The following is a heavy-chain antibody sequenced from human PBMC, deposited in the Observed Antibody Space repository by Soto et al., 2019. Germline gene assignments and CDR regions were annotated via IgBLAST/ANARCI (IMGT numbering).Heavy chain of an antibody. CDR1: GGTISSGGYS. Sequence: SETLSLTCAVSGGTISSGGYSWSWIRQPPGKGLEWIGYIYHSGSTYYNPSLKSRVTISVDRSKNQFSLKLSSVTAADTAVYYCARGGYSYGRYFDPWGQGTLVTVSS. CDR3: ARGGYSYGRYFDP. CDR2: IYHSGST. J-gene: IGHJ5*02. V-gene: IGHV4-30-2*01. D-gene: IGHD5-18*01.